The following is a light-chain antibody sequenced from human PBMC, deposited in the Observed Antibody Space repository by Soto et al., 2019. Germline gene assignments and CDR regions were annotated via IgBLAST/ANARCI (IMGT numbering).Light chain of an antibody. CDR3: SSYTSSVTVV. Sequence: QSVLTQPASVSGSPGQSITISCTGTSSDVGGYNYVSWYQQHPGKAPKLMIYDVSNRPSGVSNRVSGSKSGNTASLTISGLQAEDEADYYCSSYTSSVTVVFGGGTKLTVL. CDR2: DVS. CDR1: SSDVGGYNY. V-gene: IGLV2-14*01. J-gene: IGLJ2*01.